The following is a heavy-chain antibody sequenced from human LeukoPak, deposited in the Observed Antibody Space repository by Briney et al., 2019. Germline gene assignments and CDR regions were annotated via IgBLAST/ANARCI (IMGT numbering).Heavy chain of an antibody. V-gene: IGHV4-34*01. CDR3: ARGGSGDTTMALDY. D-gene: IGHD5-18*01. Sequence: SETLSLTCAVYGGSFSGYYWSWIRQPPGKGLEWIGEINHSGSTNYNPSLKSRVTISVDTSKNQLSLKLSSVTAADTAVYYCARGGSGDTTMALDYWGQGTLVTVSS. CDR1: GGSFSGYY. CDR2: INHSGST. J-gene: IGHJ4*02.